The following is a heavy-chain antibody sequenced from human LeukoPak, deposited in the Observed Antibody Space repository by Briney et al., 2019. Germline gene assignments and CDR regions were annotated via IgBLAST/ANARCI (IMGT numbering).Heavy chain of an antibody. CDR2: IRGSDDST. V-gene: IGHV3-23*01. Sequence: PGGSLRLSCATSGFTFSSDVMSWVRQAPGRGLEWVSLIRGSDDSTYYADSVKGRFTISRDDSRNTLNLQMNSLRADDTALYYCAKDKGDGSAWDVFDYWGQGTLVTVAS. J-gene: IGHJ4*02. CDR1: GFTFSSDV. CDR3: AKDKGDGSAWDVFDY. D-gene: IGHD6-19*01.